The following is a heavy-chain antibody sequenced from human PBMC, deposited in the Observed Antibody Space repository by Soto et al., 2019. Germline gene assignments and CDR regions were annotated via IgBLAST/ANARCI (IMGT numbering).Heavy chain of an antibody. CDR3: ASSRVFGYGYYGAFDI. CDR2: IIPILGIA. CDR1: GGTFSSYT. D-gene: IGHD4-17*01. Sequence: QVQLVQSGAEVKKPGSSVKVSCKASGGTFSSYTISWVRQAPGQGLEWMGRIIPILGIANYAQKFQGRVTITADKSTSTAYMELSSLRSEDTAVYYCASSRVFGYGYYGAFDIWGQGTMVTVSS. J-gene: IGHJ3*02. V-gene: IGHV1-69*02.